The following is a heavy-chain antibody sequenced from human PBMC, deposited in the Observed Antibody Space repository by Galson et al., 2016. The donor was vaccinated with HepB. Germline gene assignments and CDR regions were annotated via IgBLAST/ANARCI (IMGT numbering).Heavy chain of an antibody. Sequence: SLRLSCAASGLIFDDYAMYWVRQVPGKGLEWVSGTTWNSGNIAYADSVKGRFTISRDNAKNSLSLQMNSLIAEDTAFYYCAKSRVREFWRGDSLGSWGQGTLVTVSS. CDR2: TTWNSGNI. CDR3: AKSRVREFWRGDSLGS. CDR1: GLIFDDYA. D-gene: IGHD3-3*01. J-gene: IGHJ4*02. V-gene: IGHV3-9*01.